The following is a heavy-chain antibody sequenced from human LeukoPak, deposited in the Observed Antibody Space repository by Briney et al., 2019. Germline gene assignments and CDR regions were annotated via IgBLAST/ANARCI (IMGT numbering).Heavy chain of an antibody. D-gene: IGHD3-22*01. Sequence: GASVKVSCKASGGTFSTYAISWVRQAPGQGLEWMGGIIPIFGTANYAQKFQGRVTITADESTSTAYMELSSLRSEDTAVYYCARHDSSGHYYFGIDYWGQGTLVTVSS. CDR1: GGTFSTYA. CDR2: IIPIFGTA. J-gene: IGHJ4*02. V-gene: IGHV1-69*13. CDR3: ARHDSSGHYYFGIDY.